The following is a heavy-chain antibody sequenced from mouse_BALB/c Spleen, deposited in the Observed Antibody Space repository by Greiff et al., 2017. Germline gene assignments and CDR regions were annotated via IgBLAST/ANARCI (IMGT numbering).Heavy chain of an antibody. CDR2: IDPANGNT. J-gene: IGHJ4*01. CDR3: TTGFDGDYYAMDY. D-gene: IGHD2-13*01. V-gene: IGHV14-3*02. CDR1: GFNIKDTY. Sequence: VQLQQSGAELVKPGASVKLSCTASGFNIKDTYMHWVKQRPEQGLEWIGRIDPANGNTKYDPKFQGKATITADTSSNTAYLQLSSLTSEDTAVYYGTTGFDGDYYAMDYWGQGTSVTVSS.